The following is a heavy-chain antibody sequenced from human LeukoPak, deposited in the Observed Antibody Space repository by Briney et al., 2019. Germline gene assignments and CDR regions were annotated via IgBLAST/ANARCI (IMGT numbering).Heavy chain of an antibody. Sequence: GGSLRLSCAASGFTFSSYGMHWVRQAPGKGLEWVAFIRYDGSNKYYADSVKGRFTISRDNSKNTLYLQMNSLRAEDTAVYYCAKATMMTRVTTPYFDYWGQGTLVTVSS. J-gene: IGHJ4*02. D-gene: IGHD4-11*01. V-gene: IGHV3-30*02. CDR1: GFTFSSYG. CDR3: AKATMMTRVTTPYFDY. CDR2: IRYDGSNK.